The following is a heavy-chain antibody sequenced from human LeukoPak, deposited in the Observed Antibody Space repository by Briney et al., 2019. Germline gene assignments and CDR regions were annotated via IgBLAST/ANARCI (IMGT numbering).Heavy chain of an antibody. CDR3: ARGGASSEWFDP. Sequence: SETLSLTCTVSGDSISGYYWSWIRQPPGKGLEWIAFIHSSGTTNYSPSLKSRVSISVDTSNNQFSLDVKSMTAADTAVYYCARGGASSEWFDPWGQGTLVTVSS. CDR2: IHSSGTT. CDR1: GDSISGYY. D-gene: IGHD6-25*01. J-gene: IGHJ5*02. V-gene: IGHV4-59*01.